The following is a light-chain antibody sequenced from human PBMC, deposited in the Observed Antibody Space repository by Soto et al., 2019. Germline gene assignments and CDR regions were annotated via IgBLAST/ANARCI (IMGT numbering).Light chain of an antibody. J-gene: IGKJ3*01. V-gene: IGKV3-11*01. CDR1: QDISAY. CDR2: DAS. Sequence: EIVLTQSPATLSLSPGDRATLSCRASQDISAYLAWYQQKPGQAPRLLIFDASNRATGIPARFRGSGSGTDFTLTISSLEPEDFAVYYCHLHSVWLTFGAEINADIK. CDR3: HLHSVWLT.